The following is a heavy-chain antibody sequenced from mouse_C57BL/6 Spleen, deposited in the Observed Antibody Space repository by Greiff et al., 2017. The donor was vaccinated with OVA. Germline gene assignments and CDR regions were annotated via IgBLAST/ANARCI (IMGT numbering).Heavy chain of an antibody. J-gene: IGHJ1*03. CDR1: GYTFTSYW. CDR2: INPSNGGP. Sequence: VQLQQPGTELVKPGASVKLSCQASGYTFTSYWMHWVKPRPGQGLEWIGNINPSNGGPNYHEKFKSKATLTVDKSSSTAYMQLSSLTAEDAAVYYCARGLRCFEVWGTGTTVTVSA. CDR3: ARGLRCFEV. V-gene: IGHV1-53*01. D-gene: IGHD2-4*01.